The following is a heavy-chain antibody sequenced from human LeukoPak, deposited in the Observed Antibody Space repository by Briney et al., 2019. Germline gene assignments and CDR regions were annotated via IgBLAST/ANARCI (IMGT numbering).Heavy chain of an antibody. Sequence: GRSLRLSCAASGFASSTYAFQWVPEAPAKGLWRVVVTLYDGSHKYYAASVKGRFTVSRDNSKNTLFLQMNSLRTEDTAVYYCARDGGASGRSLIFDYWGQGALVTVSS. CDR2: TLYDGSHK. J-gene: IGHJ4*02. D-gene: IGHD3-16*02. CDR1: GFASSTYA. CDR3: ARDGGASGRSLIFDY. V-gene: IGHV3-30*04.